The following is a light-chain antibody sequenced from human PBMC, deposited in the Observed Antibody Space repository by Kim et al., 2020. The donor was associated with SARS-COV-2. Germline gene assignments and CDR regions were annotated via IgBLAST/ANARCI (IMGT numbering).Light chain of an antibody. Sequence: GQSVTISCTGTSSDVATYNYVSWYQQHPGKAPKLLISEVSKRPSGVPDRFSGSKSGNTASLTVYGLQAEDEADYYCSSYADNNNYVFGSGTKVTVL. CDR2: EVS. CDR3: SSYADNNNYV. V-gene: IGLV2-8*01. CDR1: SSDVATYNY. J-gene: IGLJ1*01.